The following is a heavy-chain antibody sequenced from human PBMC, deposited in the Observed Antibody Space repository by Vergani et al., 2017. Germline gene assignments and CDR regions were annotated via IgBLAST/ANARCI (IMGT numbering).Heavy chain of an antibody. Sequence: QVQLVQSGAEVKKPGASVKVFCKASGYTFTSYYMHWVRQAPGQGLEWMGIINPRGGSTSYAQKFQGRVTMTRDTSISTANMELSWLRSDDTAVYYCARGQTPYSGSYVSIYYFGMDVWGQGTTVTVSS. CDR2: INPRGGST. J-gene: IGHJ6*02. CDR3: ARGQTPYSGSYVSIYYFGMDV. V-gene: IGHV1-46*01. CDR1: GYTFTSYY. D-gene: IGHD1-26*01.